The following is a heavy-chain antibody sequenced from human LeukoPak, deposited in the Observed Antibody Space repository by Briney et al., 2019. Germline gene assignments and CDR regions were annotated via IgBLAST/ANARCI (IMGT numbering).Heavy chain of an antibody. CDR2: IYYSGST. CDR1: GGSISSGGYY. Sequence: SSETLSLTCTVSGGSISSGGYYWRWIRQHPGKGLEWIGYIYYSGSTYYNPSLKSRVTISVDTSKNQFSLKLSPVTAADTAVYYCARQGGGNRNGMDVWGQGTTVTVSS. J-gene: IGHJ6*02. D-gene: IGHD4-23*01. V-gene: IGHV4-31*03. CDR3: ARQGGGNRNGMDV.